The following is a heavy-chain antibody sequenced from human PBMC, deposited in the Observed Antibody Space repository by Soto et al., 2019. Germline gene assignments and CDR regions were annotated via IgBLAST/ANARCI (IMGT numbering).Heavy chain of an antibody. CDR2: ITHSGST. D-gene: IGHD2-8*01. CDR1: GGSFSGYY. J-gene: IGHJ6*03. V-gene: IGHV4-34*01. CDR3: ARGRTNYYYYYYMDV. Sequence: QVQLQQWGAGLLKPSETLSLTCAVYGGSFSGYYWSWIRQPPGKGLEWIGEITHSGSTNYNPSLKSRVTISVDTSKNQFSLKLSSVTAADTAVYYCARGRTNYYYYYYMDVWGKGTTVTVSS.